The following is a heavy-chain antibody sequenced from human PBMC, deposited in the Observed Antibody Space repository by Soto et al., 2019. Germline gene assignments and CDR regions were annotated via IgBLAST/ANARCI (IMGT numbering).Heavy chain of an antibody. D-gene: IGHD5-18*01. Sequence: QVQLVQSGAEVKIPGASLKVSCKASGYTFTASAMHWVRQAPGQRPEWMGWIDTGNGNTEYSQKFQGRVIITRDTFASTVYMDLISPRSEDTAVYYCARDSWVTTRRFDHWGQGTLVTVSS. CDR3: ARDSWVTTRRFDH. CDR2: IDTGNGNT. V-gene: IGHV1-3*04. CDR1: GYTFTASA. J-gene: IGHJ4*02.